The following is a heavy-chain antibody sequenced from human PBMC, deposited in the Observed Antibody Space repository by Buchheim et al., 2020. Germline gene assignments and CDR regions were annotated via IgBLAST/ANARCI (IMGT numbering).Heavy chain of an antibody. Sequence: QVQLVQSGAEVKKPGASVKVSCKASGYTFTGYYMHWVRQAPGQGLEWMGWINPNSGGTNYAQQFQGWVTMTSDTSISTAYMELSRLRSDDTAVYYCARQSNHYYYGMDVWGQGTT. D-gene: IGHD1-14*01. CDR2: INPNSGGT. J-gene: IGHJ6*02. CDR3: ARQSNHYYYGMDV. V-gene: IGHV1-2*04. CDR1: GYTFTGYY.